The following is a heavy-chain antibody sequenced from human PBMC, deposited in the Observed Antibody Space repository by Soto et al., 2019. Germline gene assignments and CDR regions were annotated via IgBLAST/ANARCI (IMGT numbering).Heavy chain of an antibody. D-gene: IGHD3-22*01. CDR1: GFAFNNFG. Sequence: GGSLRLSCTVSGFAFNNFGINWVRQAPGKGLEWVSTISKSDYTYYSDSVKGRFTLSRDNAKNSVSLQMNSLRVEDMAVYYCAREDSIIIPAVSDFWGQGTLVTVSS. V-gene: IGHV3-21*01. CDR3: AREDSIIIPAVSDF. J-gene: IGHJ4*02. CDR2: ISKSDYT.